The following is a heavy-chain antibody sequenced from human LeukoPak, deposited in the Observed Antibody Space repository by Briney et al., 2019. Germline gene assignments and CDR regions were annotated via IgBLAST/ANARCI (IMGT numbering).Heavy chain of an antibody. J-gene: IGHJ6*03. CDR1: GFTFSRYS. CDR3: ARDAQWLVPEGYFYYMDV. D-gene: IGHD6-19*01. CDR2: ISSRSTSI. V-gene: IGHV3-21*01. Sequence: GGSLRLSCAGSGFTFSRYSMNWFRQAPGKGLERVSSISSRSTSIFYADSVKGRFTISRGNAKNSLYLQMNSLGAEDTAVYYCARDAQWLVPEGYFYYMDVWGKGTTVTVSS.